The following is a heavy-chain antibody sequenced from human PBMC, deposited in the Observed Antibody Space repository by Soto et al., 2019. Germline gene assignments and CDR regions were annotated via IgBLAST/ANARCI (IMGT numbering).Heavy chain of an antibody. V-gene: IGHV3-9*02. CDR1: GFTADDYA. CDR3: AKDMNWGGMTTIHYFDS. D-gene: IGHD4-17*01. J-gene: IGHJ4*02. CDR2: ISSNSDTI. Sequence: EVQLVESGGGLVQPGRSLRLSCVASGFTADDYAMHWVRQAPGKGLEWVSGISSNSDTIDYADSVKGRFTISRDNAKNSLFLKMNSLRPEDTALYYCAKDMNWGGMTTIHYFDSWGQGTLVTVSS.